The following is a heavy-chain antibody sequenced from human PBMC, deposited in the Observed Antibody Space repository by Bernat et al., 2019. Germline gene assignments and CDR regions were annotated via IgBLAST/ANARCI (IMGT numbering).Heavy chain of an antibody. CDR2: IYHSGST. J-gene: IGHJ4*02. Sequence: QVQLQESGPGLVKPSETLSLTCAVSGYSISSGYYWGWIRQPPGKGLEWIGSIYHSGSTYYNPSLKSRVTISVDTSKNQFSLKLSSVTAADTAVYYCARERFVIAAAGKPDDDWGQGTLVTVSS. CDR1: GYSISSGYY. D-gene: IGHD6-13*01. V-gene: IGHV4-38-2*02. CDR3: ARERFVIAAAGKPDDD.